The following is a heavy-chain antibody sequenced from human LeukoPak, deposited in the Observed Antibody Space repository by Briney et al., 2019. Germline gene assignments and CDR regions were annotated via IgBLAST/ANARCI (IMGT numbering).Heavy chain of an antibody. V-gene: IGHV1-2*02. J-gene: IGHJ2*01. CDR3: VRPGGDIKILVGAGWYYDL. CDR1: GYTFTDSY. CDR2: INPNTGGT. D-gene: IGHD3-16*01. Sequence: GASVKVSCKASGYTFTDSYMHWVRQAPGQGLEWMGWINPNTGGTNYEQKFQGRVTMTRDTSVSTVYMDLDGLRSDDTAVYYCVRPGGDIKILVGAGWYYDLWGRGTLVTVSS.